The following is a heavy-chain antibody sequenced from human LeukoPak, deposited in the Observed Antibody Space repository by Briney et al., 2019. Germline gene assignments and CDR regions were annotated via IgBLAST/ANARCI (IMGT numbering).Heavy chain of an antibody. J-gene: IGHJ6*03. CDR1: GGSFSGYY. CDR3: ASRIVVVPAASTFHSMDV. Sequence: PSETLSLTCAVYGGSFSGYYWRWTRHPPGEGREWIGEINHSGSTNYNPSLKSRVTISVDTSKNQFYLKLSSVTAADTAVYYCASRIVVVPAASTFHSMDVWGKGTTVTVSS. CDR2: INHSGST. D-gene: IGHD2-2*01. V-gene: IGHV4-34*01.